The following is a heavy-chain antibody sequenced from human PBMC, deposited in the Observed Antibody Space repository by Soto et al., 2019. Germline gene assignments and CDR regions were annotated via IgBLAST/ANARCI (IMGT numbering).Heavy chain of an antibody. CDR3: ARGNSYGSYWYFDL. V-gene: IGHV1-18*01. Sequence: GASVKVSCKASGGTFSSYAISWVRQAPGQGLEWMGWINADNGNTNYAQDLQGRVTMTADRSTSTAYMELWSLRSDDTAVYYCARGNSYGSYWYFDLWGRGTLVTVS. D-gene: IGHD5-18*01. CDR2: INADNGNT. CDR1: GGTFSSYA. J-gene: IGHJ2*01.